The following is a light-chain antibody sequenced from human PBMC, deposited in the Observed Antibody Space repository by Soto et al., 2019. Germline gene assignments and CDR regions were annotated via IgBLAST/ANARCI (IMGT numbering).Light chain of an antibody. V-gene: IGKV3-15*01. Sequence: VMTQSPPTLSVSPGERATLSCRASQSVSTDLAWYQQKPGQAPRLLIYGASTMATDVPARFSGGGSGTEFTLPISSLHSEDVAIYYCQQYNDWPPITFGPGTKVDIK. CDR3: QQYNDWPPIT. CDR1: QSVSTD. J-gene: IGKJ3*01. CDR2: GAS.